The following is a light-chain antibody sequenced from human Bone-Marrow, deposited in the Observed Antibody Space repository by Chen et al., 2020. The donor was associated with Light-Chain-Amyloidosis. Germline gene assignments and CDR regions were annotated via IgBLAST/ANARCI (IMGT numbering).Light chain of an antibody. CDR1: QSVLYSSNDKNY. J-gene: IGKJ1*01. Sequence: DIVMTQSTDSLAVFLGERATINCKSSQSVLYSSNDKNYLAWYQQKTGQHPKLLIYWASIRESEVPDRFSASVCGTDFTLTITTLQAEDVAVYYCQQHYDTPWTFGQGTKVEIK. CDR3: QQHYDTPWT. V-gene: IGKV4-1*01. CDR2: WAS.